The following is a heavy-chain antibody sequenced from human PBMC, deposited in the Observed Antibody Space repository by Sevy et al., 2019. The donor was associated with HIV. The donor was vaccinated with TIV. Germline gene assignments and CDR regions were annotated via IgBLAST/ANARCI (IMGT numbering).Heavy chain of an antibody. D-gene: IGHD2-2*02. J-gene: IGHJ4*02. CDR3: ARLGVDIVVVPAAINNFDY. CDR2: IYYSGST. Sequence: SETLSLTCTVSGGSISSSSYYWGWIRQPPGKGLEWIGSIYYSGSTYYHPSLKIRVTISVDTSKNQFSLKPSSVTAADTALDYCARLGVDIVVVPAAINNFDYWGQGTQVTVSS. CDR1: GGSISSSSYY. V-gene: IGHV4-39*01.